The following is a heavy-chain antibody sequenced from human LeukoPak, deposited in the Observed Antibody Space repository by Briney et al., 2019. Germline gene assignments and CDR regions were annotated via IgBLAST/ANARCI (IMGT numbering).Heavy chain of an antibody. CDR2: ISSSGSTI. CDR1: GFTFSSYE. Sequence: PGGSLRLSCAASGFTFSSYEMNWVRQAPGKGLEWVSYISSSGSTIYYADSVKGRFTISRDNAKNSLYLQMNSLRAEDTAVYYCARDRSLGYCSGGSCYYDAFDIWGQGTMVTVSS. CDR3: ARDRSLGYCSGGSCYYDAFDI. J-gene: IGHJ3*02. D-gene: IGHD2-15*01. V-gene: IGHV3-48*03.